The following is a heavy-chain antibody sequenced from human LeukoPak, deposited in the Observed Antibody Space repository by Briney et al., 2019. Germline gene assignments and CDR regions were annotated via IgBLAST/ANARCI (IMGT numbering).Heavy chain of an antibody. Sequence: SETLSLTCTASGGSISSYCWSWIRQPAGKGLEWIGRIYTSGSTNYNPSLKSRVTMSVDTSKNQFSLKLSSVTAADTAVYYCARDPTDFWSGSYYFDYWGQGTLVTVSS. V-gene: IGHV4-4*07. CDR2: IYTSGST. J-gene: IGHJ4*02. CDR3: ARDPTDFWSGSYYFDY. D-gene: IGHD3-3*01. CDR1: GGSISSYC.